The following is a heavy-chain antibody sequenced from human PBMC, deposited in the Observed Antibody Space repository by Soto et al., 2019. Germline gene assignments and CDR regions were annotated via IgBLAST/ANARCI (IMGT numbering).Heavy chain of an antibody. CDR1: GYNFIGQY. Sequence: QLVQSGAEVKKPGASVKISCKASGYNFIGQYIHWVREAPGQGLEWMGIINPSGGGTTYAQEFQGRVVMTSDASTSTVSVELSSLTSEDTAIYFCARFFGVHNTQLFWLGYLDFWGQGTLVTVSS. CDR2: INPSGGGT. J-gene: IGHJ4*02. CDR3: ARFFGVHNTQLFWLGYLDF. D-gene: IGHD3-3*02. V-gene: IGHV1-46*01.